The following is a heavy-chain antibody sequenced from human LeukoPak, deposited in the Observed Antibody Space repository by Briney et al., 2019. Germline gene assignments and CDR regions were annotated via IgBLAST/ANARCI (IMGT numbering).Heavy chain of an antibody. Sequence: SQTLSLSCTVSGGSISNGVYYWSWIRQHPGKGLEWIGYIYYSGSTYYSPSLKSRLTMSVDTSKNQFSLKLSSVTAADTAVYYCARDLGGGSFDFWGQGTLVTVSS. V-gene: IGHV4-31*03. CDR2: IYYSGST. CDR1: GGSISNGVYY. CDR3: ARDLGGGSFDF. J-gene: IGHJ4*02. D-gene: IGHD2-15*01.